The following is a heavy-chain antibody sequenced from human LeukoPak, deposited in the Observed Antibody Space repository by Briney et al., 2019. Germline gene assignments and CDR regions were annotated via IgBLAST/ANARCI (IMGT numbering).Heavy chain of an antibody. Sequence: GGSLRLSCAASGFTFSGSAMHWVRQASGKGLEWVGRIRSKANSYATAYAASVKGRFTISRDDSKNTAYLQMNSLKTEDTAVYYCTRLGSSGNHFDYWGQGTLVTVSS. CDR3: TRLGSSGNHFDY. V-gene: IGHV3-73*01. D-gene: IGHD6-19*01. J-gene: IGHJ4*02. CDR2: IRSKANSYAT. CDR1: GFTFSGSA.